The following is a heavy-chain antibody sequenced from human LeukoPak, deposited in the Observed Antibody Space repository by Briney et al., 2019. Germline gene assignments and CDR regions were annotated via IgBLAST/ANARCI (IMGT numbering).Heavy chain of an antibody. J-gene: IGHJ4*02. D-gene: IGHD4-17*01. V-gene: IGHV3-23*01. Sequence: GGSLNFSCPAPGLPFSGYAWSWVRQAPGKGLEWASAISAGGGSTYYADSVKGRFTISRDNSKNTLYLQMNSLRAEDTALYYCARTAMGDYVRFPNDYWGQGTLVTVSS. CDR2: ISAGGGST. CDR3: ARTAMGDYVRFPNDY. CDR1: GLPFSGYA.